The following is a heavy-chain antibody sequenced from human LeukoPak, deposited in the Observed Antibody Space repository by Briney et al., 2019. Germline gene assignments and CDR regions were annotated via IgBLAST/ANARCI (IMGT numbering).Heavy chain of an antibody. CDR2: IKQDGSEK. D-gene: IGHD3-22*01. J-gene: IGHJ4*02. CDR1: GFTPRTYW. V-gene: IGHV3-7*01. Sequence: GGSLRLSCAASGFTPRTYWTSWFRQARGKGLEWVANIKQDGSEKYYVESVKGRFTISRDNAKNSLYLQMNSLRAEDTAVYYCARFSSGYSYYFDYWGQGTLVTVSS. CDR3: ARFSSGYSYYFDY.